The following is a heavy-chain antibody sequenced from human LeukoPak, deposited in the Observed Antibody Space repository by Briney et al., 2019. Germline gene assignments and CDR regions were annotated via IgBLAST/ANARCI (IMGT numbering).Heavy chain of an antibody. V-gene: IGHV3-9*01. CDR1: SSDSYF. CDR3: AKDISSGSYYYYFDY. D-gene: IGHD1-26*01. CDR2: ISWNSGSI. Sequence: SSDSYFWGWIRQPPGKGLEWVSGISWNSGSIGYADSVKGRFTISRDNAKNSLYLQMNSLRAEDTALYYCAKDISSGSYYYYFDYWGQGTLVTVSS. J-gene: IGHJ4*02.